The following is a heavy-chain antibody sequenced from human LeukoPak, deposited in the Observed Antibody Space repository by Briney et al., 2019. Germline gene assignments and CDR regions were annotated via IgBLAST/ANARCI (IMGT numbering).Heavy chain of an antibody. Sequence: GGSLRLSCAASGFTFDDYAMHWVRQAPGKGLEWVSGISWNSGSIGYADSVKGRFTISRDNAKNSLYLQMNSLRAEDMALYYCAKGGISSSSGYYYYYMDVWGKGTTVTVSS. CDR3: AKGGISSSSGYYYYYMDV. V-gene: IGHV3-9*03. J-gene: IGHJ6*03. D-gene: IGHD6-6*01. CDR1: GFTFDDYA. CDR2: ISWNSGSI.